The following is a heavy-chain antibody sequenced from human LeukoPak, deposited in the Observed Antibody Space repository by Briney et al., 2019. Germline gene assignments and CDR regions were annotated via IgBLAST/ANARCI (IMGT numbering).Heavy chain of an antibody. CDR3: ASQAAPSAFDI. CDR1: GGSISSGSYY. V-gene: IGHV4-61*02. CDR2: IYTSGST. J-gene: IGHJ3*02. D-gene: IGHD6-6*01. Sequence: SETLPLTCTVSGGSISSGSYYWSWIRQPAGKGLEWIGRIYTSGSTNYNPSLKSRVTISVDTSKNQFSLKLSSVTAADTAVYYCASQAAPSAFDIWGQGTMVTVSS.